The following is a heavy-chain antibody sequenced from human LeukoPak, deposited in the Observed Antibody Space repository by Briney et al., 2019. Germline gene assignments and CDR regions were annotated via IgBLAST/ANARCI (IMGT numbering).Heavy chain of an antibody. CDR1: GGSFSGYY. Sequence: SETLSLTCAVYGGSFSGYYWSWIRQPPGKGLEWIWEINHSGSTNYNPSLKSRVTISVDTSKNQFSLKLSSVTAADTAVYYCARDHQLYSNFYWGQGTLVTVSS. CDR2: INHSGST. V-gene: IGHV4-34*01. CDR3: ARDHQLYSNFY. J-gene: IGHJ4*02. D-gene: IGHD4-11*01.